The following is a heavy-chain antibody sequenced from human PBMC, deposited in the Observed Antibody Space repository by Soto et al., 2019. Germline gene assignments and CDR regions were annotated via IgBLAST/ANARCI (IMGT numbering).Heavy chain of an antibody. J-gene: IGHJ4*02. CDR2: IYNDGTYS. Sequence: GGSLRLSCAASGFIFKMYWMHWVRQSPGKGLVWISRIYNDGTYSDYADSVRGRFTISRDNVNDTLYLQMNNLGAEDSGLYYCTRGPRPISTGTGAYWGQGTQVTVSS. CDR3: TRGPRPISTGTGAY. D-gene: IGHD3-10*01. V-gene: IGHV3-74*01. CDR1: GFIFKMYW.